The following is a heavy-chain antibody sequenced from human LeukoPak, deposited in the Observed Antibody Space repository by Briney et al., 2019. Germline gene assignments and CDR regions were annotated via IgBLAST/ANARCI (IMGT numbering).Heavy chain of an antibody. CDR2: IIPIFGTA. CDR3: ASGYCSGGSCYPDY. CDR1: GGTFSGYA. D-gene: IGHD2-15*01. V-gene: IGHV1-69*06. J-gene: IGHJ4*02. Sequence: GASVKVSCKASGGTFSGYAISWVRQAPGQGLEWMGGIIPIFGTANYAQKFQGRVTITADKSTSTAYMELSSLRSEDTAVYYCASGYCSGGSCYPDYWGQGTLVTVSS.